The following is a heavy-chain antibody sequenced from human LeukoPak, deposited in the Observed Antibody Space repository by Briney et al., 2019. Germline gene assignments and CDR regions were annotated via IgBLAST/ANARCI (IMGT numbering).Heavy chain of an antibody. V-gene: IGHV3-30*02. CDR1: GFTFSSYG. CDR2: IRYDGS. CDR3: ASHLRFLEWLSDAFDI. Sequence: PGGSLRLSCAASGFTFSSYGMHWVRQAPGKGLEWVAFIRYDGSNADSVKGRFTISRDNSKNTLYLQMNSLRAEDTAVYYCASHLRFLEWLSDAFDIWGQGTMVTVSS. J-gene: IGHJ3*02. D-gene: IGHD3-3*01.